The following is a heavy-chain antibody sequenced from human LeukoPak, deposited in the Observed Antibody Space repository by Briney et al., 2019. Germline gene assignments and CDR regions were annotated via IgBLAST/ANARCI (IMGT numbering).Heavy chain of an antibody. Sequence: PGGSPRLSCAASGFTFSSYGMNWVRQTPGKGLEWVSSISSSSTYIYYADSVKGRFTISRDNAKNSLYLQMNSLRAEDTAVYYCAREPTAMILWGQGTLVTVSS. V-gene: IGHV3-21*01. CDR1: GFTFSSYG. J-gene: IGHJ4*02. CDR2: ISSSSTYI. CDR3: AREPTAMIL. D-gene: IGHD5-18*01.